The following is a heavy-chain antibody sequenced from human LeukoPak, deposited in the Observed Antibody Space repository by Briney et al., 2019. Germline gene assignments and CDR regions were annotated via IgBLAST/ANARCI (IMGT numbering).Heavy chain of an antibody. D-gene: IGHD2-15*01. Sequence: PSQTLSLTCTVSGGYISSGGYYWSWILQHPGKGLEWIRYIYYSGSTYHNPSLKSRVTISVDTSKNQFSLKLSSVTAADTAVYYCARGLGYCSGGSCYPPFDPWGQGTLVTVSS. J-gene: IGHJ5*02. CDR1: GGYISSGGYY. CDR3: ARGLGYCSGGSCYPPFDP. CDR2: IYYSGST. V-gene: IGHV4-31*03.